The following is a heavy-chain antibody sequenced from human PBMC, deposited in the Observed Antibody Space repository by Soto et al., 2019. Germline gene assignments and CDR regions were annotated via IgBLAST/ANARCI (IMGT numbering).Heavy chain of an antibody. CDR3: TRDGRYSGYPPPAF. V-gene: IGHV3-49*03. CDR2: IRSKPYGGTT. J-gene: IGHJ4*02. CDR1: GFTFSDYT. Sequence: GGSLRLSCTTSGFTFSDYTMSWFRQAPGKGLEWVGFIRSKPYGGTTEHAASVKGRFAISRDDSKSIAYLQMNSPKAEDTAVYYCTRDGRYSGYPPPAFWGPGTLVTVSS. D-gene: IGHD5-12*01.